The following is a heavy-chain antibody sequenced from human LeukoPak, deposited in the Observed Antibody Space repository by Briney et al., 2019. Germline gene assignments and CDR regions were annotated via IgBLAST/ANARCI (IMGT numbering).Heavy chain of an antibody. CDR1: GYTFTSYG. CDR3: ARGRLEPPDY. D-gene: IGHD1-1*01. V-gene: IGHV1-18*01. J-gene: IGHJ4*02. CDR2: ISGYNGNR. Sequence: GWVQDSCQASGYTFTSYGISWVRQAPGEGLEWMGWISGYNGNRNFAQKLQGRVTMTTDTSTSTAYMELRSLRSDDTAVYYCARGRLEPPDYWGQGTLVTVSS.